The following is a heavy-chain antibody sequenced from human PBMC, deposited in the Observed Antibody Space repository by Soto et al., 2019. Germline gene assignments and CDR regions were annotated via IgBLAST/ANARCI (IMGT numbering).Heavy chain of an antibody. CDR1: GFTFSSYA. Sequence: EVQLLEYGGGLVQPGGSLRLSCAASGFTFSSYAMSWVRQAPGKGLEWVSAISGSGGSTYYADSVKGRFTISRDNSKNTLYLHMNSLRAEDTAVYYCSKEHDYGPVPVPWGQGSLVTVSS. CDR3: SKEHDYGPVPVP. V-gene: IGHV3-23*01. D-gene: IGHD4-17*01. J-gene: IGHJ5*02. CDR2: ISGSGGST.